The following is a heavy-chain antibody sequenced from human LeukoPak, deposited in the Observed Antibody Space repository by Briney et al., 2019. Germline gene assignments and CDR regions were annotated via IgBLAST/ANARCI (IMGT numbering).Heavy chain of an antibody. J-gene: IGHJ4*02. D-gene: IGHD5-18*01. CDR3: AKDKGDDGYSPFDY. CDR2: ISWNSGSI. CDR1: GFTFDDYA. V-gene: IGHV3-9*01. Sequence: GGSLRLSCAASGFTFDDYAMHWVRQAPGKGLEWVSGISWNSGSIGYADSVKGRFTISRDNAKNSLYLQMNSLRAEDTALYYCAKDKGDDGYSPFDYWGQGTLVTVSS.